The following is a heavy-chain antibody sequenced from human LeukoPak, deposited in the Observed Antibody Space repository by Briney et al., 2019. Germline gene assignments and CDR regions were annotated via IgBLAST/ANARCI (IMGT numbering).Heavy chain of an antibody. CDR2: INWNGGST. Sequence: GGSLRLSCAASGFTVSSNYMTWVRQAPGKGLEWVSGINWNGGSTGYADSVKGRFTISRDNAKNSLYLQMDSLRAEDTALYYCARVTRGEFDYWGQGTLVTVSS. J-gene: IGHJ4*02. CDR3: ARVTRGEFDY. CDR1: GFTVSSNY. D-gene: IGHD3-10*01. V-gene: IGHV3-20*04.